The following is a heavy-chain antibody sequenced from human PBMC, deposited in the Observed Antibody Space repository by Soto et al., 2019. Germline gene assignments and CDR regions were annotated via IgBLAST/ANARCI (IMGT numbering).Heavy chain of an antibody. CDR1: GDSINRGGFY. V-gene: IGHV4-31*03. J-gene: IGHJ5*02. CDR3: ARGAAVTARWFDP. D-gene: IGHD2-21*02. CDR2: IYYSGSS. Sequence: PSETLSLTCNVSGDSINRGGFYWSWIRQHPEKGLEWIGYIYYSGSSYYNPSLQSRVTMSIDTTKNQFSLRLTSVTAADTAVYFCARGAAVTARWFDPWGQGTPVTVSS.